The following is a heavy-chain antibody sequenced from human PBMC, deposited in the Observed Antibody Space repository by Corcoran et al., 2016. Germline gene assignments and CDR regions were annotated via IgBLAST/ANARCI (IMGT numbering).Heavy chain of an antibody. J-gene: IGHJ4*02. CDR3: ARGETHDY. CDR2: IYSGGST. V-gene: IGHV3-53*01. CDR1: GFTVSSDS. Sequence: EVQLVESGGGLIQPGGSLRLSWAASGFTVSSDSMSWVRQAPGKGLEWVSVIYSGGSTYYADSVKGRFTISRDNSKNTLYLQMNSLRVDDTAVYYCARGETHDYWGQGTLVTVSS.